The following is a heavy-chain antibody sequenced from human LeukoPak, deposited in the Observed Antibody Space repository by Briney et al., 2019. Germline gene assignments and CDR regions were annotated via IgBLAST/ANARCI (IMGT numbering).Heavy chain of an antibody. D-gene: IGHD3-16*01. CDR2: ISYDGSNK. V-gene: IGHV3-30-3*01. CDR3: AREIGLDYFDY. CDR1: GFTFSSYA. J-gene: IGHJ4*02. Sequence: GRSLRLCCAASGFTFSSYAMHWVRQASGKGLEWVAVISYDGSNKYYADSVKGRFTISRDNSKNTLYLQMNSLRAEDTAVYYCAREIGLDYFDYWGQGTLVTVSS.